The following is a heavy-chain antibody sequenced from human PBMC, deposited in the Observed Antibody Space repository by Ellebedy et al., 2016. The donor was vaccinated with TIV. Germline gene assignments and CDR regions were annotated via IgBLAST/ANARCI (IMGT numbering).Heavy chain of an antibody. CDR2: IWYDGSNK. CDR3: ARDIAARRLDY. V-gene: IGHV3-33*08. D-gene: IGHD6-6*01. J-gene: IGHJ4*02. CDR1: GFAFSSSA. Sequence: GGSLRLXCAASGFAFSSSAMTWVRQAPGKGLEWVAVIWYDGSNKLYADSVQGRFTISRDNSRNTLSLQMDSLRAEDTAVYYCARDIAARRLDYWGQGALVTVSS.